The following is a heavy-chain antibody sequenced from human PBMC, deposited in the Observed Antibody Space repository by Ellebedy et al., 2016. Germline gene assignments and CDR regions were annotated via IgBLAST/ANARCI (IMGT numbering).Heavy chain of an antibody. J-gene: IGHJ6*02. CDR2: IKSKADGGTT. CDR1: GFTFRDAW. CDR3: TTGDRVLTKEEYYYGMDV. Sequence: GESLKISXVASGFTFRDAWMNWVRQAPGKGLEWVGRIKSKADGGTTYYAAPVKGRFTISRDDSKNTLYLQMSSLKTDDTAVYYCTTGDRVLTKEEYYYGMDVWGQGTTVTVSS. D-gene: IGHD3-16*01. V-gene: IGHV3-15*07.